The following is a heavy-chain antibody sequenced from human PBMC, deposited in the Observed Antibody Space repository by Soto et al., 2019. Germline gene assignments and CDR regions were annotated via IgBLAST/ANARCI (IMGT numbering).Heavy chain of an antibody. V-gene: IGHV4-39*01. CDR2: IYYSGST. CDR1: GGSISSSGYY. D-gene: IGHD3-3*01. CDR3: ARVTIFGVVIIPVWFDY. Sequence: PSETLSLTCTVSGGSISSSGYYWGWIRQPPGKGLEWIGSIYYSGSTYYNPSLKSRVTISVDTSKNQFSLKLSSVTAADTAVYYCARVTIFGVVIIPVWFDYWGEGTLVTLPS. J-gene: IGHJ4*02.